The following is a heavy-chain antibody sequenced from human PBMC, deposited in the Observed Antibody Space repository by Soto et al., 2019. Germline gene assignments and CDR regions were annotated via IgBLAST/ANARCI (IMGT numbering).Heavy chain of an antibody. Sequence: SVEVSCKASGYTFTSYAMHWVRQAPGQRLEWMGWINAGNGNTKYSQKFRGRVTITRDTSASTAYMELSSLSSDDTAVYYCAKSGSLFRPSLGYFDYWGQGTLVTFSS. D-gene: IGHD1-26*01. CDR3: AKSGSLFRPSLGYFDY. J-gene: IGHJ4*02. CDR2: INAGNGNT. CDR1: GYTFTSYA. V-gene: IGHV1-3*01.